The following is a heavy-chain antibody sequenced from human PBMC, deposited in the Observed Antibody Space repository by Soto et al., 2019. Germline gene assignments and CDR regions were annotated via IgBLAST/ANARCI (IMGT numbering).Heavy chain of an antibody. CDR2: IIPIFGTA. Sequence: QVQLVQSGAEVKKPGSSVKVSCKASGGTFSSYAISWVRQAPGQGLEWMGGIIPIFGTANYAQKFQGRVTITADESTSTAYMELSSLRSEDTAVYYCARTPFGDYGDAKSLYYYYGMDVWGQGTTVTVSS. J-gene: IGHJ6*02. CDR1: GGTFSSYA. V-gene: IGHV1-69*01. D-gene: IGHD4-17*01. CDR3: ARTPFGDYGDAKSLYYYYGMDV.